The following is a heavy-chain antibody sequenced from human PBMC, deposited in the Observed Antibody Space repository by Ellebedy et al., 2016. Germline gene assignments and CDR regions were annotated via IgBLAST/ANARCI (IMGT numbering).Heavy chain of an antibody. CDR2: ISGYNGNT. J-gene: IGHJ4*02. CDR3: ARDYYYDSSGYPGLDY. Sequence: ASVKVSCXASGYTFTSYGISWVRQAPGQGLEWLGWISGYNGNTNYAQNLQGRVTMTTDTSTSTAYMEVRSLRSDDAAVYYCARDYYYDSSGYPGLDYWGQGTLVTVSS. V-gene: IGHV1-18*01. D-gene: IGHD3-22*01. CDR1: GYTFTSYG.